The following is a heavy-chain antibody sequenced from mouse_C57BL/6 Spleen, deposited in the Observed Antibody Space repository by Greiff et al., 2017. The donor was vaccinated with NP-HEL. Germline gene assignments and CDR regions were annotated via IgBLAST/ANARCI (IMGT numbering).Heavy chain of an antibody. J-gene: IGHJ2*01. Sequence: QVQLQQPGAELVKPGASVKMSCKASGYTFTSYWITWVKQRPGQGLEWIGVIYPGGGSTNYNDKFKSKATLTVDTSSTTAYMQLSSLTSEDSAVYYCASKGLGGSFFDYWGQGTTLTVSS. CDR1: GYTFTSYW. CDR2: IYPGGGST. CDR3: ASKGLGGSFFDY. V-gene: IGHV1-55*01. D-gene: IGHD3-3*01.